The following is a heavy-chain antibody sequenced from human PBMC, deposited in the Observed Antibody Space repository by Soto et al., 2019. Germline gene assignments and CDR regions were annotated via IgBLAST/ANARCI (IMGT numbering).Heavy chain of an antibody. V-gene: IGHV4-34*01. D-gene: IGHD4-17*01. J-gene: IGHJ5*02. CDR3: ARGESGDYASVTRWFDP. CDR1: GGSFSGYY. Sequence: SETLSLTCAVYGGSFSGYYWSWIRQPPGKGLEWIGEINHSGSTNYNPSLKSRVTISVDTSKNQFSLKLSSVTAADTAVYYCARGESGDYASVTRWFDPWGQGTLVTVSS. CDR2: INHSGST.